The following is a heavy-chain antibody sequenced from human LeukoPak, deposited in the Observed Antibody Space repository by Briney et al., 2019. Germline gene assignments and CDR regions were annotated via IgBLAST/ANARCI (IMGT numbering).Heavy chain of an antibody. J-gene: IGHJ4*02. CDR2: ISGSSIYI. V-gene: IGHV3-21*01. D-gene: IGHD3-22*01. CDR1: GFTFSTYS. Sequence: GGSLRLSCAASGFTFSTYSMKWVRQAPGKGLEWVSSISGSSIYIYYADSVKGRFTISRDNAKNSLYLQLNSLRAEDTAVYYCARDPPYYDGSGYYYDYWGQGTLVTVSS. CDR3: ARDPPYYDGSGYYYDY.